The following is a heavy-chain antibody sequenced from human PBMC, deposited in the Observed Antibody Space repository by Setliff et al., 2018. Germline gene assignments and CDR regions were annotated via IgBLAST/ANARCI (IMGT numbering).Heavy chain of an antibody. CDR1: GSAIDSGHY. CDR2: FRPTGRT. J-gene: IGHJ3*02. Sequence: ETLSLTCAVSGSAIDSGHYWGWIRQPPGKGLEWIGSFRPTGRTYYNPSLKSRVTISVDTSKKQFSLKLTSMTAADTAVYYCVRDAGDGYGVDAYAGAGFDIWGQGTMVTVS. CDR3: VRDAGDGYGVDAYAGAGFDI. V-gene: IGHV4-38-2*02. D-gene: IGHD4-17*01.